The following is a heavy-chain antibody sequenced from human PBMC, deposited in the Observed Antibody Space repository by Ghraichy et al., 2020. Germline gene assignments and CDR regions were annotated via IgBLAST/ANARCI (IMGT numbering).Heavy chain of an antibody. J-gene: IGHJ6*02. CDR3: VRGLVVVPCYYYRGMDV. CDR1: VISFSEHF. Sequence: GGSLRLSCAASVISFSEHFMSWVRQAPGKGPEWVSVVYSGGSTAYADSVKGSLRISRDTSKNTLYLQMNNLNVEDTAVYYCVRGLVVVPCYYYRGMDVWGQGTTVTVSS. D-gene: IGHD3-22*01. V-gene: IGHV3-66*01. CDR2: VYSGGST.